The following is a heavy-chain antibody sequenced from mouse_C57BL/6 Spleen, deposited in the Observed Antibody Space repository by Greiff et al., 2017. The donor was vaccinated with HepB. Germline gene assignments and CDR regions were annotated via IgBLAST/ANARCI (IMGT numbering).Heavy chain of an antibody. CDR2: IRLKSDNYAT. V-gene: IGHV6-3*01. D-gene: IGHD2-3*01. J-gene: IGHJ2*01. CDR3: TGGRWFLFDY. Sequence: EVKVEESGGGLVQPGGSMKLSCVASGFTFSNYWMNWVRQSPEKGLEWVAQIRLKSDNYATHYAESVKGRFTISRDDSKSSVYLQMNNLRAEDTGIYYCTGGRWFLFDYWGQGTTLTVSS. CDR1: GFTFSNYW.